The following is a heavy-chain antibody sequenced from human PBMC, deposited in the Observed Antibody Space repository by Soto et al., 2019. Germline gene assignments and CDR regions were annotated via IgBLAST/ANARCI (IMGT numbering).Heavy chain of an antibody. CDR1: GGSIRSYY. CDR3: ARDQTAWFTTSSGWLDS. D-gene: IGHD6-6*01. Sequence: SETLSLTCTVSGGSIRSYYWSWIRQTPGRGLEWIGYIHYSGSTNYNPSLKSRVAISVDLSKNQLSLKMTSVNAADTAVYFCARDQTAWFTTSSGWLDSWGQGAQVTVYS. V-gene: IGHV4-59*01. J-gene: IGHJ5*01. CDR2: IHYSGST.